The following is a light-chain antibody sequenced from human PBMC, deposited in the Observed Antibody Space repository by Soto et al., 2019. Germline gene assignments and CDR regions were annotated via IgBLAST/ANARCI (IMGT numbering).Light chain of an antibody. J-gene: IGKJ1*01. Sequence: DIQMTQSPSSLSSSVGDRVTLTCRASQGISNYLVWYQQKPGKVPKLLIYAASTLQSGVPSRFSGSGSGTDFTLTISSLQPEDVATYYCQNYKGAPWTFGQGTKVEIK. CDR2: AAS. CDR1: QGISNY. V-gene: IGKV1-27*01. CDR3: QNYKGAPWT.